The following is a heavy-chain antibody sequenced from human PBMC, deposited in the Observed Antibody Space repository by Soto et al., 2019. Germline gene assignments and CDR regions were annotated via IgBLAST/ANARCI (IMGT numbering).Heavy chain of an antibody. D-gene: IGHD2-2*01. CDR1: GGTFREYA. J-gene: IGHJ6*02. V-gene: IGHV1-69*06. CDR2: IIPIFATI. CDR3: GRGYCTSTTCEDYYVMDV. Sequence: QLQLVQSGAEVKKPGSAVEVSCKASGGTFREYAISWGRQAPGQGLEWLGGIIPIFATINYAQNFQGRVTITADKSTSTAYMEVSSLRAGDTAVYYCGRGYCTSTTCEDYYVMDVWGQGTTVTVTS.